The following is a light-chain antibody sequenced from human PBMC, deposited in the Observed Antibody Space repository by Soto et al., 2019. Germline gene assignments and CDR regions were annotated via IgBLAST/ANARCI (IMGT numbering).Light chain of an antibody. CDR2: DAS. CDR1: QSVSSSY. V-gene: IGKV3-20*01. CDR3: QQYDGYSPQT. Sequence: EIVLTQSPGTLSLSPGERATLSCRASQSVSSSYLAWYQQKPGQAPRLLIYDASNRATGIPARFSGSGSGTDFTLTINGLQPDDFATYYCQQYDGYSPQTFGQGTKVDI. J-gene: IGKJ1*01.